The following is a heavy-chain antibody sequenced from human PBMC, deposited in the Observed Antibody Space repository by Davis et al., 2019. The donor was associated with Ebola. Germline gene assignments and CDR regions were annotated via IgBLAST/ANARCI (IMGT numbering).Heavy chain of an antibody. CDR3: AKGEQYCSEIHCYSFDAFGS. Sequence: PGGSLRLSCAASGFTFSSYSMNWVRQAPGKGLEWVSSISSSGGNSFYMDSVKGRFYIDRDNSKNTVHLQMHRLRAEDTAVYYCAKGEQYCSEIHCYSFDAFGSWGQGTMVTVSS. CDR1: GFTFSSYS. D-gene: IGHD2-21*02. J-gene: IGHJ3*02. V-gene: IGHV3-23*01. CDR2: ISSSGGNS.